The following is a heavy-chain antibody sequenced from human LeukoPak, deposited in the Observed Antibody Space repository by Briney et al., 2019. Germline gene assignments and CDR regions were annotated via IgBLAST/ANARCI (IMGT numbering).Heavy chain of an antibody. J-gene: IGHJ6*02. CDR2: ISYDGSNK. V-gene: IGHV3-30-3*01. CDR3: ARDRRYCSSTSCPFTYYYYYYGMDV. CDR1: GFTFSSYA. Sequence: GGSLRLSCAASGFTFSSYAMHWVRQAPGKGLEWVAVISYDGSNKYYADSVKGRFTISRDNSKNTLYLQMNSLRAEDTAVYYCARDRRYCSSTSCPFTYYYYYYGMDVWGQGTTVTVSS. D-gene: IGHD2-2*01.